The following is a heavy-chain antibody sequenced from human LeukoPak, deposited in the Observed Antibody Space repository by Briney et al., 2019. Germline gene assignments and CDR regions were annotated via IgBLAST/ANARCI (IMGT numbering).Heavy chain of an antibody. D-gene: IGHD3-3*01. V-gene: IGHV3-21*01. CDR3: ARGLDYDFWSGYYRTVDNFDY. J-gene: IGHJ4*02. CDR1: GFTFSSYS. Sequence: GGSLRLSCAASGFTFSSYSMNWVRQAPGKGLEWVSSISSSSYIYYADSVKGRFTISRDNAKNSLYLQMNSLRDEDTAVYYCARGLDYDFWSGYYRTVDNFDYWGQGTLVTVSS. CDR2: ISSSSYI.